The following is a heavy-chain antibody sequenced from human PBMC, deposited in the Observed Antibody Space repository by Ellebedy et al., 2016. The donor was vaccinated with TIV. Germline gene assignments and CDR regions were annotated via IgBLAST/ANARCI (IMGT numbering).Heavy chain of an antibody. V-gene: IGHV3-33*01. J-gene: IGHJ5*02. Sequence: GESLKISXAASGFTFSSYGMHWVHQAPGKGLEWVAVIWYDGSNKYYADSVKGRFTISRDNSKNTLYLQMNSLRAEDTAVYYCAREFTEEHDWVPLNWFDPWGQGTLVTVSS. CDR2: IWYDGSNK. CDR3: AREFTEEHDWVPLNWFDP. CDR1: GFTFSSYG. D-gene: IGHD3-9*01.